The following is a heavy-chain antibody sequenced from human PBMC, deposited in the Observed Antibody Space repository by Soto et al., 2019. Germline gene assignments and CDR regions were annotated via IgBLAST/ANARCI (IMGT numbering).Heavy chain of an antibody. D-gene: IGHD1-26*01. CDR3: ARYRGKERGALEH. CDR2: ISYDGSNK. J-gene: IGHJ4*02. CDR1: GFTFSHYG. V-gene: IGHV3-30*03. Sequence: QVQLVESGGGVVQPGRSLRLSCAASGFTFSHYGIHWVRQAPGKGLEWLAVISYDGSNKHYADSVKGRFTVSRDNSKNPLYPEMNSLKALDTAGFFCARYRGKERGALEHWGPGNVVTVSS.